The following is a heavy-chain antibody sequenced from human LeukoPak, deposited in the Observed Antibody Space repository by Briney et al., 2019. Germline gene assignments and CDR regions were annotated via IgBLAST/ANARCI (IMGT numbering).Heavy chain of an antibody. J-gene: IGHJ5*02. CDR3: ARSEYCSSTSCYLFDP. CDR2: INPNSGGT. CDR1: GYTFTGYY. D-gene: IGHD2-2*01. Sequence: ASVKVSCKASGYTFTGYYMHWVRQAPGQGLEWMGWINPNSGGTNYAQKFQGRVTMTRDTSISTAYMELSRLRSDDTAVYYCARSEYCSSTSCYLFDPWGQGTLVTVPS. V-gene: IGHV1-2*02.